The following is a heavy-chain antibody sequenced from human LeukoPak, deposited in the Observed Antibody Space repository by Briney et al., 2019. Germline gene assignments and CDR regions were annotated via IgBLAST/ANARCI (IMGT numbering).Heavy chain of an antibody. D-gene: IGHD3-10*01. V-gene: IGHV3-21*01. J-gene: IGHJ4*02. Sequence: PGGSLRLSCAASGFTFSNYEMNWVRQAPGKGLEWVSSIDTASTYKYYADSLKGRFTTSRDNAKNSLYLQMNSLRAEDTAMYYCATLGSSGMVHGNLDFWGQGTLVTVSS. CDR2: IDTASTYK. CDR1: GFTFSNYE. CDR3: ATLGSSGMVHGNLDF.